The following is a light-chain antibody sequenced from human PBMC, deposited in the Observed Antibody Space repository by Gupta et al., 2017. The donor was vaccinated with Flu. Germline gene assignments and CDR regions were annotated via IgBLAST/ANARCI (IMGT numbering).Light chain of an antibody. Sequence: DIVMTQSPLSLPVTPGEPASISCRSSQSLLHSNGYNYLDWYLQKPGQSPQLLIYLGSNRASGVPDRFSDSGSGTDFTLKISRVEAEDVGVYYCMQALQTPDTFDQGTKLEIK. CDR1: QSLLHSNGYNY. CDR3: MQALQTPDT. V-gene: IGKV2-28*01. J-gene: IGKJ2*01. CDR2: LGS.